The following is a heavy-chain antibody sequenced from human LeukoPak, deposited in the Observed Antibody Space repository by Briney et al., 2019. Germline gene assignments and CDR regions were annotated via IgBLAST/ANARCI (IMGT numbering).Heavy chain of an antibody. V-gene: IGHV5-51*01. D-gene: IGHD4-23*01. CDR3: ARRVVNNRNWYFNL. Sequence: PGESLKISCKGSGYRFTNYWIGWVRQMPGKGLEWMGIIYPGDSNTRYSPSFQGQVTISADKSINTAYVQWSSLKASDTAMYYCARRVVNNRNWYFNLWGRGTLVTVSS. J-gene: IGHJ2*01. CDR1: GYRFTNYW. CDR2: IYPGDSNT.